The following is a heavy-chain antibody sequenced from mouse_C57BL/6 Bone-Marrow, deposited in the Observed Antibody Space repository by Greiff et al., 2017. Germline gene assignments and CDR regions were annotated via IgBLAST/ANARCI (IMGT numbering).Heavy chain of an antibody. Sequence: QVQLKQSGAELARPGASVKLSCKASGYTFTSYGISWVKQRTGQGLEWIGEIYPRSGNTYYNEKFKGKATLTADKSSSTAYMELRSLTSEDSAVDFCARGVGHGDYGRVAYWGQGTLVTVSA. CDR3: ARGVGHGDYGRVAY. CDR1: GYTFTSYG. D-gene: IGHD2-13*01. CDR2: IYPRSGNT. V-gene: IGHV1-81*01. J-gene: IGHJ3*01.